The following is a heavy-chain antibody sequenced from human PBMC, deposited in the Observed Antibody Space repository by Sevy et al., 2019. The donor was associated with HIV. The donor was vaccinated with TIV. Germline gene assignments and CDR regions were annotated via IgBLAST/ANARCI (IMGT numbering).Heavy chain of an antibody. D-gene: IGHD2-8*01. CDR1: GGTFSTYA. Sequence: ASVKVSCKASGGTFSTYAFNWVRQAPGQGLEWVGGIIPILGTTNYAQKFQGRVSIIADESTGTASMTLSRLTSEDTGVYYCTKDLMEATMGFDHWGQGALVTVSS. J-gene: IGHJ4*02. CDR3: TKDLMEATMGFDH. V-gene: IGHV1-69*13. CDR2: IIPILGTT.